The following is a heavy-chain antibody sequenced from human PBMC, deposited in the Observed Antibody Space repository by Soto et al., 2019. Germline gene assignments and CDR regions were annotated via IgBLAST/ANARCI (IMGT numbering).Heavy chain of an antibody. Sequence: GGSLRLSCAASGFTFSSYWMSWVRQAPGKGLEWAANIKQDGSEKYYVDSVKGRFTISRDNAKNSLYPQMNSLRAEDTAVYYCAREGSSYYYYYYGMDVWGQGTTVTVSS. V-gene: IGHV3-7*01. J-gene: IGHJ6*02. CDR3: AREGSSYYYYYYGMDV. CDR1: GFTFSSYW. D-gene: IGHD6-13*01. CDR2: IKQDGSEK.